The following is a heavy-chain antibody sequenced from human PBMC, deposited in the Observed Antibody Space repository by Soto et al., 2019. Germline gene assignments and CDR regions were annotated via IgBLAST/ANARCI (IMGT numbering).Heavy chain of an antibody. J-gene: IGHJ4*02. CDR2: TYYRSKWYN. CDR1: GESVSSNSAA. Sequence: QALSLTCAISGESVSSNSAAWNWIRQSPSRGLDWLGRTYYRSKWYNDYAVSVKSRITINQDTSKNQFSLQLNSVTPEDTAVYYCARVAPYYCSGGSCYPNTIDYGDYNYDYWAQGTLVTVSP. CDR3: ARVAPYYCSGGSCYPNTIDYGDYNYDY. V-gene: IGHV6-1*01. D-gene: IGHD2-15*01.